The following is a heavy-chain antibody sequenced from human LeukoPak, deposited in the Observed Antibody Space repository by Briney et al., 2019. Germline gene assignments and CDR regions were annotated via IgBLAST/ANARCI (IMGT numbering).Heavy chain of an antibody. J-gene: IGHJ4*02. V-gene: IGHV3-74*01. CDR1: GFTFSRYW. D-gene: IGHD3-16*01. Sequence: GGSLRISCAASGFTFSRYWMHWVRQAPGKGPVWVSRINTDGSSTTYADSGKGRFTFSRDNAKNTMYLQMNSLRVEDTAVYYCARDTKEDEGGPSWGQGTLVTVSS. CDR2: INTDGSST. CDR3: ARDTKEDEGGPS.